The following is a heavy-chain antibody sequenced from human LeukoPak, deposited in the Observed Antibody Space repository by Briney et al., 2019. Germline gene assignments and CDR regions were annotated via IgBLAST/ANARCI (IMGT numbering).Heavy chain of an antibody. Sequence: SETLSLTCTVSGGSISSSSYYWSWIRQPPGKGLEWIGYIYYSGSTNYNPSLKSRVTISVDTSKNQFSLKLSSVTAADTAVYYCAREGALAGGFDYWGEGTLVTVSS. CDR3: AREGALAGGFDY. D-gene: IGHD6-19*01. J-gene: IGHJ4*02. V-gene: IGHV4-61*01. CDR1: GGSISSSSYY. CDR2: IYYSGST.